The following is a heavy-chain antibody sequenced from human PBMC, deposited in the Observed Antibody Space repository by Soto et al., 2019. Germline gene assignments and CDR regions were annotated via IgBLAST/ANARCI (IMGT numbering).Heavy chain of an antibody. V-gene: IGHV3-30*18. CDR1: GFTFSSYG. CDR2: ISYDGSNK. J-gene: IGHJ4*02. CDR3: AKDWYGDGYSFYY. Sequence: QVQLVESGGGVVQPGRSLRLSCAASGFTFSSYGMHWVRQAPGKGLEWVAVISYDGSNKYYADSVKGRFTISRDNSKNTLYLQMNSLRAEDTAVYYCAKDWYGDGYSFYYWGQGTLVTVSS. D-gene: IGHD2-21*01.